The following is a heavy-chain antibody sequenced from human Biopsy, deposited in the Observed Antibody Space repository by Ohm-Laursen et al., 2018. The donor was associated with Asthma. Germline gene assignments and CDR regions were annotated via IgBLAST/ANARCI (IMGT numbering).Heavy chain of an antibody. D-gene: IGHD2-2*01. CDR1: GFTFSSYA. CDR3: ARAGQCSSTSCYNPGWFDP. V-gene: IGHV3-23*01. J-gene: IGHJ5*02. CDR2: ISGSGGST. Sequence: SLRLSCAASGFTFSSYAMSWVRQAPGKGLEWVSAISGSGGSTYYADSVKGRFTISRDNAKNSLYLQMNSLRDEDTAVYYCARAGQCSSTSCYNPGWFDPWGQGTLVTVSS.